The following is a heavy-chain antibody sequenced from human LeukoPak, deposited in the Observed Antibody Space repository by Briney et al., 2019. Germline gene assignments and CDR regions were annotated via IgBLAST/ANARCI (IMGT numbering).Heavy chain of an antibody. D-gene: IGHD1-26*01. CDR1: GGSFSGNY. CDR2: INHSGST. Sequence: SETLSLTCAVYGGSFSGNYWSWIRQPPGKGLEWIGEINHSGSTNYNPSLKSRVTISVDTSKNQFSLKLSSVTAADTAVYYCARVPGATMNYYYYMDVWGKGTTVTVSS. CDR3: ARVPGATMNYYYYMDV. J-gene: IGHJ6*03. V-gene: IGHV4-34*01.